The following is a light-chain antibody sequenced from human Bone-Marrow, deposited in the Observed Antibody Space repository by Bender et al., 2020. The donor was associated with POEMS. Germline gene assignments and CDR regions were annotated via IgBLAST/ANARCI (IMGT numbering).Light chain of an antibody. Sequence: QSVLTQPPSVSGAPGQRVTISCTGSSSNIGAGYDVHWYQQFPGAAPKLLIFGNTNRPSGVSDRFSGSKSGNTASLTISGLQAEDEGDYHCCSYAGGTTYVTFGGGTKLTVL. J-gene: IGLJ2*01. CDR3: CSYAGGTTYVT. CDR2: GNT. CDR1: SSNIGAGYD. V-gene: IGLV1-40*01.